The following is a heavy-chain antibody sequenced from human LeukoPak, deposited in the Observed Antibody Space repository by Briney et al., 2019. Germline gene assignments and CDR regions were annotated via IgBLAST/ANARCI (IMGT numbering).Heavy chain of an antibody. Sequence: GGSLRLSCAASGFTFSSYAMHWVRQAPGKGLEWVAVISYDGSNKYYADSVKGRFTISRDNSKNTLYLQMNSLRAEDTAVYYCARGEGIAAAGGYWGQGTLVTVSS. D-gene: IGHD6-13*01. CDR3: ARGEGIAAAGGY. CDR1: GFTFSSYA. J-gene: IGHJ4*02. V-gene: IGHV3-30-3*01. CDR2: ISYDGSNK.